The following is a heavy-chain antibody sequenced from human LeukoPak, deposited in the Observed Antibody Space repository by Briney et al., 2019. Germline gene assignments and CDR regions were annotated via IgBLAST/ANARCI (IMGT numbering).Heavy chain of an antibody. CDR2: IYTSGST. D-gene: IGHD3-3*01. Sequence: SETLSLTCTVSGGSISSYYWSWIRQPAGKGLEWIGRIYTSGSTNYNPSLKSRVTMSVDTSKNQFSLKLSSVTAADTAVYYCARAYEEWLLYHDAFDIWGQGTMVTVSS. CDR3: ARAYEEWLLYHDAFDI. CDR1: GGSISSYY. V-gene: IGHV4-4*07. J-gene: IGHJ3*02.